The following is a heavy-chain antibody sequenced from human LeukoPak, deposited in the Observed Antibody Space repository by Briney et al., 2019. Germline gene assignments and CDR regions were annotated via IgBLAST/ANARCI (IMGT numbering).Heavy chain of an antibody. Sequence: SETLSLTCTVSGGSISSVGYYWSWLRQHPGKGLEGIGYIYYSGSTNYNPSLKRRLTISVQTSKNQFPPKLRPVTAADPPVYFVAGIYDVWRGYPYYFDYGGQGPLVTVS. CDR2: IYYSGST. V-gene: IGHV4-61*08. CDR1: GGSISSVGYY. J-gene: IGHJ4*02. CDR3: AGIYDVWRGYPYYFDY. D-gene: IGHD3-3*01.